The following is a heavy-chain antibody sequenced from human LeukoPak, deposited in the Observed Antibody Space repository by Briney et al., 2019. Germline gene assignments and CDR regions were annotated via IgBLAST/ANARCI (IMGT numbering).Heavy chain of an antibody. Sequence: QPGRSLRLSCAASGFTFDDYAMHWVRQAPGQGLEWVSGISWNSGSIGYADSVKGRFTISRDNAKNSLYLQMNSLRAEDTALYYCAKGKGVYYFDYWGQGTLVTVSS. V-gene: IGHV3-9*01. D-gene: IGHD2-8*01. CDR1: GFTFDDYA. CDR3: AKGKGVYYFDY. J-gene: IGHJ4*02. CDR2: ISWNSGSI.